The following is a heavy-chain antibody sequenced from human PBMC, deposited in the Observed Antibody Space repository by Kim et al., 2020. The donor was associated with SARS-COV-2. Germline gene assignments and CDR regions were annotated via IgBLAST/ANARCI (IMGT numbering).Heavy chain of an antibody. CDR2: ISSSGSTI. CDR1: GFTFSDYY. CDR3: ARAQFPLRYYYGMDV. Sequence: GGSLRLSCAASGFTFSDYYMSWIRQAPGKGLEWVSYISSSGSTIYYADSVKGRFTISRDNAKNSLYLQMNSLRAEDTAVYYCARAQFPLRYYYGMDVWGQGTTVTVSS. D-gene: IGHD4-17*01. J-gene: IGHJ6*02. V-gene: IGHV3-11*01.